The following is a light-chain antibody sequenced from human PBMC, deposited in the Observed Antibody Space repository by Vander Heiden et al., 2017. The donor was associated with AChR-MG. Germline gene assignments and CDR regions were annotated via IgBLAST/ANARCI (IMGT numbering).Light chain of an antibody. CDR2: QAS. V-gene: IGKV1-5*03. CDR1: QSTNIY. CDR3: QQYGDYPWT. Sequence: DIRMTQSPSTLSASVGDRVTITCRASQSTNIYLAWYQQKPGKAPQILIQQASTLESGVPSRFSGSGYGTEFTLTISSLQPDDVAAYYCQQYGDYPWTFGQGTKVEIK. J-gene: IGKJ1*01.